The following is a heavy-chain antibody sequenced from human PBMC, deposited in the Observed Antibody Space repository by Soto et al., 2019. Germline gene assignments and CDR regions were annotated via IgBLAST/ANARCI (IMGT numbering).Heavy chain of an antibody. V-gene: IGHV1-69*01. J-gene: IGHJ6*02. D-gene: IGHD2-2*01. CDR2: LIPVFGTT. CDR3: ARSSPYIVVRKPTGNQDYYGMDV. Sequence: QVQLVQSGAEVKKPGSSVKVFCKASGGTFSNYTISWVRQAPGQGLEWMGGLIPVFGTTDYEQKFKGRVTVTADGSTSTANMKLSSLRSADTAVYYCARSSPYIVVRKPTGNQDYYGMDVWGQGTTVTVSS. CDR1: GGTFSNYT.